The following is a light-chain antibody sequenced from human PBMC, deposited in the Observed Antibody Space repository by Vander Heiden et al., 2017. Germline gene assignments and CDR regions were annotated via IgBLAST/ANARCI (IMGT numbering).Light chain of an antibody. CDR1: SGHSSYI. J-gene: IGLJ2*01. CDR3: ETGDSNTLGV. V-gene: IGLV4-60*02. Sequence: QPVLTQSSSASASLGSSVKLTCTLSSGHSSYIIAWHQQQPGKAPRYLMKLEGSGSYNKGSGVPDRFSGSSSGADRYLTISNPQVEDEADYYCETGDSNTLGVFGGGTKLTVL. CDR2: LEGSGSY.